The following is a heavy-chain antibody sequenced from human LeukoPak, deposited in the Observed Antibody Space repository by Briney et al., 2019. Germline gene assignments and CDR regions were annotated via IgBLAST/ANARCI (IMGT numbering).Heavy chain of an antibody. D-gene: IGHD6-19*01. CDR1: GGSFSGYY. J-gene: IGHJ4*02. CDR2: INHSGST. V-gene: IGHV4-34*01. CDR3: AREGSDDIAVAAYYFDY. Sequence: PSETLSLTCAVYGGSFSGYYWSWIRQPPGKGLEWIGEINHSGSTNYNPSLKSRVTISVDTSKNQFSLKLSSVTAADTAVYYCAREGSDDIAVAAYYFDYWGQGTLVTVSS.